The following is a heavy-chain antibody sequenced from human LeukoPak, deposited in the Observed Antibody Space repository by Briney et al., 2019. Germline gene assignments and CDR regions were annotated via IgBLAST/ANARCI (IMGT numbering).Heavy chain of an antibody. CDR3: AKYYGDYETAFDY. Sequence: GGSLRLSCAASAFTFSSYSMDWVRQAPGKGLEWVSAISGSGGSTYYADSVKGRFTISRDNSKNTLYLQMNSLRAEDTAVYHCAKYYGDYETAFDYWGQGTLVTVSS. D-gene: IGHD4-17*01. CDR2: ISGSGGST. V-gene: IGHV3-23*01. CDR1: AFTFSSYS. J-gene: IGHJ4*02.